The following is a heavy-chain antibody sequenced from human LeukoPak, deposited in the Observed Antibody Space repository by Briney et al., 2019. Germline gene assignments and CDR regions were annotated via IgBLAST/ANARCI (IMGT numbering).Heavy chain of an antibody. CDR3: AHRRDDYRRWFDP. J-gene: IGHJ5*02. Sequence: TLSLTCTVSGGSISIYYWSWIRQPPGKALEWLALIYWNDDKRYSPSLKSRLTITKDTSKNQVVLTMTNMDPVDTATYYCAHRRDDYRRWFDPWGQGTLVTVSS. CDR1: GGSISIYYW. V-gene: IGHV2-5*01. CDR2: IYWNDDK. D-gene: IGHD4-17*01.